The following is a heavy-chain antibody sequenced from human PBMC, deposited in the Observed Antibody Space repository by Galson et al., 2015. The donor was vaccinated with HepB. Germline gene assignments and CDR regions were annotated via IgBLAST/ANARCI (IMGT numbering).Heavy chain of an antibody. V-gene: IGHV3-7*01. D-gene: IGHD1-26*01. CDR3: ARRTGSYFDVILGRFDC. Sequence: SLRLSCAASGFTFSSYWMSWVRQAPGKGLEWVADIKQNGNEKYYVDPVRGRFPISRDNAKNSLYLHMNSLRAEDTAVYYCARRTGSYFDVILGRFDCWGQGTLVTVSS. CDR2: IKQNGNEK. CDR1: GFTFSSYW. J-gene: IGHJ4*02.